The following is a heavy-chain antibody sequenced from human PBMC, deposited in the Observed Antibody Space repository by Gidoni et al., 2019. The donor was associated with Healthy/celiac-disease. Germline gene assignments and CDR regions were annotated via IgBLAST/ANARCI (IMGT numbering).Heavy chain of an antibody. Sequence: QVQLVESVGGVVQPGRSLRLSCAASGFPFSSYGLHWARQAPGKGLEWVAVIWYDGSNKYYADSVKGRFTISRDNSKNTLYLQMNSLRAEDTAVYYCARDIDYSSSSYYYYGMDVWGQGTTVTVSS. CDR2: IWYDGSNK. D-gene: IGHD6-6*01. J-gene: IGHJ6*02. CDR3: ARDIDYSSSSYYYYGMDV. V-gene: IGHV3-33*01. CDR1: GFPFSSYG.